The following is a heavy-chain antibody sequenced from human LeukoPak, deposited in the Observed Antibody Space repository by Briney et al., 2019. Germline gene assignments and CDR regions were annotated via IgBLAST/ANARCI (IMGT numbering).Heavy chain of an antibody. J-gene: IGHJ4*02. CDR3: ARDVYGGKGLVDY. V-gene: IGHV1-18*01. D-gene: IGHD4-23*01. CDR2: ISTYNGNT. CDR1: GYTFTSYG. Sequence: ASVKVSCKTSGYTFTSYGISWVRQAPGQGLEWVGWISTYNGNTDYAQNLQGRVTLTTDTSTSTAYMELRSLRSDDTAVYYCARDVYGGKGLVDYWGQGTLVTVSS.